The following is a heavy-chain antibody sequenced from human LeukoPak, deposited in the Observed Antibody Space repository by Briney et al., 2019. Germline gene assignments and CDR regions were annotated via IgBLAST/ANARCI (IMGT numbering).Heavy chain of an antibody. CDR3: VRGKWELLQGPHDY. J-gene: IGHJ4*02. Sequence: PSETLSLTCTVSGYSISSAYYWGWIRQPPGKGLEWIGDIFHSGSTHYNPSLKSRVTISIDTSKNQFSLKVSSVTAADTAVYYCVRGKWELLQGPHDYWGQGTLVTVSS. CDR2: IFHSGST. D-gene: IGHD1-26*01. V-gene: IGHV4-38-2*02. CDR1: GYSISSAYY.